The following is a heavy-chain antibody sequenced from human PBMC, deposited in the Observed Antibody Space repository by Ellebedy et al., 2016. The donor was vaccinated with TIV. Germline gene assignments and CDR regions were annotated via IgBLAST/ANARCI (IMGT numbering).Heavy chain of an antibody. D-gene: IGHD3-22*01. Sequence: GGSLRLSYAASGFTFNSYWMSWVRQAPGKGLEWVANINQDGSRIYYVDSVKGRFTISRDNAKNSVYLRMNTLRVEDTAVYHCVRDGAYGDYSPSYYGMDVWGQGTTVTVSS. J-gene: IGHJ6*02. CDR2: INQDGSRI. CDR3: VRDGAYGDYSPSYYGMDV. CDR1: GFTFNSYW. V-gene: IGHV3-7*03.